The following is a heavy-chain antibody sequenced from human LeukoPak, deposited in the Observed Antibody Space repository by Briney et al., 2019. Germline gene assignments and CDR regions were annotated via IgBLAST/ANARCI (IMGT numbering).Heavy chain of an antibody. CDR1: GFTFSNYA. J-gene: IGHJ4*02. D-gene: IGHD3-22*01. CDR2: ITNGGGNT. CDR3: AKGATSAYFSPLDS. V-gene: IGHV3-23*01. Sequence: GGSLRLSCGASGFTFSNYAISWVRQAPGKGLEWVSGITNGGGNTNYADSVKVRFTISRDNAKNTLYLQMDSLRAEDTAIYYCAKGATSAYFSPLDSWGQGTLVTVSS.